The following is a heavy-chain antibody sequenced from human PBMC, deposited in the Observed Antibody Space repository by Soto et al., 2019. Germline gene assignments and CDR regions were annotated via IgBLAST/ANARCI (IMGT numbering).Heavy chain of an antibody. CDR1: GFTLRYSV. CDR2: MWYDGSDK. V-gene: IGHV3-33*01. CDR3: ARGPHVRYCSTTSCSRFEN. J-gene: IGHJ4*02. D-gene: IGHD2-2*01. Sequence: GGSLGLGCAASGFTLRYSVMHWVRQAPGKGLEWVALMWYDGSDKHYGDSVKGRFTISKDISKNTLFLEMSSLRVEDTALYYCARGPHVRYCSTTSCSRFENWGQGTLVTVSS.